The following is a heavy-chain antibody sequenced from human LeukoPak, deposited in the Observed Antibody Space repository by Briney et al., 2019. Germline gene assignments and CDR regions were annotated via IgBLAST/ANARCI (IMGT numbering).Heavy chain of an antibody. D-gene: IGHD6-19*01. J-gene: IGHJ4*02. V-gene: IGHV3-74*01. CDR2: INSDGSST. CDR3: ARDQVEAGFDY. Sequence: GGSLRLSCAASGFTFSSYWMHWVRQAPGKGLVWVSRINSDGSSTSYADSVKGRFTISRDNAKNTLYLQTNSLRAEDTAVYYCARDQVEAGFDYWGQGTLVTVSS. CDR1: GFTFSSYW.